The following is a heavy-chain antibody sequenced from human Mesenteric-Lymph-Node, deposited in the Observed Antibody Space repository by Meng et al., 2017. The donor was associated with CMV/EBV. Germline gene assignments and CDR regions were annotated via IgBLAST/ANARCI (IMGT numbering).Heavy chain of an antibody. Sequence: SRYSVSSHHVHGMRQEPGQEIEQRGRINHSGGSKSYVQMLVGKVNMTRDTKPSTVYMAVSSVRYGDTAEYYCVRGLYGSESYSIDYWGQGTLVTVSS. CDR1: RYSVSSHH. CDR2: INHSGGSK. D-gene: IGHD3-10*01. CDR3: VRGLYGSESYSIDY. J-gene: IGHJ4*02. V-gene: IGHV1-46*01.